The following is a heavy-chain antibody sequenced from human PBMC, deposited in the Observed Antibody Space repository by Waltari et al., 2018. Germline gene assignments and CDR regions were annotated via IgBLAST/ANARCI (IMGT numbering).Heavy chain of an antibody. CDR1: GGSITSNRHY. CDR3: ATYIGASLGTAAFDV. D-gene: IGHD5-12*01. Sequence: QLQLQESGPGLVKPSETLSLTCSVSGGSITSNRHYWGWIRQPPGQGLQWIATVSYTGATYTSPSPESRVTISRDTPKNQVSLKLGSVTAADTAVYYCATYIGASLGTAAFDVWGQGTMLTVSS. CDR2: VSYTGAT. V-gene: IGHV4-39*01. J-gene: IGHJ3*01.